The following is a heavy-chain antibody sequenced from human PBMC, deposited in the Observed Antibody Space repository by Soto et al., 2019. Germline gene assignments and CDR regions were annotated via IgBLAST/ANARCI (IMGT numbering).Heavy chain of an antibody. J-gene: IGHJ5*02. CDR3: ARIIGGGGFWEWFNWFDP. V-gene: IGHV3-11*06. Sequence: PGGSLRLSCAASGFTFSDYYMSWIRQAPGKGLEWVSYISSSSSYTNYADSVKGRFTISRDNAKNSLYLQMNSLRAEDTAVYYCARIIGGGGFWEWFNWFDPWGQGTLVTVSS. CDR1: GFTFSDYY. D-gene: IGHD3-3*01. CDR2: ISSSSSYT.